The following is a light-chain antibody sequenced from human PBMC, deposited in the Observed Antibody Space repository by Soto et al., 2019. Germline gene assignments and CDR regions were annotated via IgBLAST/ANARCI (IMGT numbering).Light chain of an antibody. CDR3: SSYTSSYTYV. CDR1: SSDVGAYNY. Sequence: QSVLTQPASVSGSPGQAIAISCTGTSSDVGAYNYVSWYQHHPGKAPKLMIYDVTNRPSGVSNRFSGSKSGNTASLTISGLQADDEADYYCSSYTSSYTYVFGTGTKVTVI. V-gene: IGLV2-14*03. CDR2: DVT. J-gene: IGLJ1*01.